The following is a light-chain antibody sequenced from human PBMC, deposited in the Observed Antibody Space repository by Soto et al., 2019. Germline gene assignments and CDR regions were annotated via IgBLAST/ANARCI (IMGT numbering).Light chain of an antibody. CDR2: KDN. CDR1: SGDIAYNY. Sequence: NFMLTQPHSVSESPGKTVTISCTRSSGDIAYNYVQWFQQRPGSAPTTVIYKDNQRPSGVPDRFSGSIDSSSNSASLTISGLKTEDVADYFCQSYYSSDVVFGGGTKLTVL. CDR3: QSYYSSDVV. V-gene: IGLV6-57*04. J-gene: IGLJ2*01.